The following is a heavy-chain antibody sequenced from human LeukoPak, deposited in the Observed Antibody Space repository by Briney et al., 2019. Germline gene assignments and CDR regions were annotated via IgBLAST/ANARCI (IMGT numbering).Heavy chain of an antibody. D-gene: IGHD3-10*01. CDR3: ARVNEGMTMVRGVIKVNMDV. Sequence: VASVKVSCKASGYTFTSYAMNWVRQAPGQGLEWMGWINTNTGNPAYAQGFTGRFVFSLDTSVSTAYLQISSLKAEDTAVYYCARVNEGMTMVRGVIKVNMDVWGQGTTVTVSS. J-gene: IGHJ6*02. CDR2: INTNTGNP. V-gene: IGHV7-4-1*02. CDR1: GYTFTSYA.